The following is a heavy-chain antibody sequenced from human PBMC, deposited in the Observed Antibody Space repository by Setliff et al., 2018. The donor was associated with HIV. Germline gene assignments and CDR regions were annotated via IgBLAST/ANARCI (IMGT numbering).Heavy chain of an antibody. J-gene: IGHJ6*02. D-gene: IGHD4-4*01. V-gene: IGHV3-48*04. CDR1: GFTFNSYS. CDR2: ISSSGSTI. CDR3: ARDNSNYRQHGMDV. Sequence: PGGSLRLSWAASGFTFNSYSMNWFRQAPGKGLEWVSSISSSGSTIYYAYSVKGRFTISRDNAKNSLYLQMNSLRAEDTAVYYCARDNSNYRQHGMDVWGQGTTVTVSS.